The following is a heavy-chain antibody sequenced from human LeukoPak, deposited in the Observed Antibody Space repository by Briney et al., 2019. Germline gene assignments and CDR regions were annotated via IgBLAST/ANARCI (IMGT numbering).Heavy chain of an antibody. V-gene: IGHV1-2*02. CDR2: MSPNSGGA. J-gene: IGHJ5*02. CDR1: GYTFTGYS. D-gene: IGHD3-16*01. CDR3: TRDRLGESGWFDP. Sequence: ASVKVSCKASGYTFTGYSIHWVRQAPGQGLEWMGWMSPNSGGANYAQKFQGRVTMTRDTSISTAYMELSGVTSDDSAVYYYTRDRLGESGWFDPWGQGTLVTVSS.